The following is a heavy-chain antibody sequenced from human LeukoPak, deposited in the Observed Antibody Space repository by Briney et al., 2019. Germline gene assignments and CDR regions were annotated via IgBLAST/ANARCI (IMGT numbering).Heavy chain of an antibody. V-gene: IGHV4-4*07. CDR3: ARELRGVGARSLDY. CDR1: GGSISGYY. D-gene: IGHD1-26*01. Sequence: KPSETLSLTCTVSGGSISGYYWTWIRQPAGKGLEWIGRIYTSGSTNYNPSLKSRVTMSVDTSKNQFSLKLSSVTAADTAVYYCARELRGVGARSLDYWGQGTLVTVSS. CDR2: IYTSGST. J-gene: IGHJ4*02.